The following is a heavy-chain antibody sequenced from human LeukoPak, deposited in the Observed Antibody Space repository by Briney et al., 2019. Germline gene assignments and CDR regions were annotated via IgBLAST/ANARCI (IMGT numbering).Heavy chain of an antibody. Sequence: SGTLSLTCAVYGGSFSGYYWGWIRQPPGKGLEGFGSSYRSGSSYYNPSLTRGVCISVDTSKKQCSLKLSSLTASDTAVCYCARSTTTSDFDYWGQGTLVTVSS. CDR1: GGSFSGYY. V-gene: IGHV4-34*01. CDR2: SYRSGSS. CDR3: ARSTTTSDFDY. J-gene: IGHJ4*02. D-gene: IGHD1-26*01.